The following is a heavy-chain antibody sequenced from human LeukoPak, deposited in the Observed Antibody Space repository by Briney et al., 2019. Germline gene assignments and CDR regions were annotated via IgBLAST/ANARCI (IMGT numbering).Heavy chain of an antibody. CDR3: ARVVGATNYYYYYGMDV. J-gene: IGHJ6*02. Sequence: AGGSLRLSCAASGFTVSSNYMSWVRQAPGKGLEWVSVIYSGGSTYYADSVKGRFTISRDNSKNTLYLQMNSLRAEDTAVYYCARVVGATNYYYYYGMDVWGQGTTVTVSS. CDR1: GFTVSSNY. D-gene: IGHD1-26*01. V-gene: IGHV3-66*01. CDR2: IYSGGST.